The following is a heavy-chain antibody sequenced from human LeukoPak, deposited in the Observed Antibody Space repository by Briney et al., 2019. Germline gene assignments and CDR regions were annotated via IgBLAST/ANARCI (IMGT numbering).Heavy chain of an antibody. Sequence: ASVKVSCKASGYTFTGYYMHWVRQAPGQGLEWMGWINPSGGSTSYAQKFQGRVTMTRDMSTSTVYMELSSLRSEDTAVCYCARVGWELLGSRSGYFDYWGQGTLVTVSS. CDR1: GYTFTGYY. CDR3: ARVGWELLGSRSGYFDY. V-gene: IGHV1-46*01. J-gene: IGHJ4*02. D-gene: IGHD1-26*01. CDR2: INPSGGST.